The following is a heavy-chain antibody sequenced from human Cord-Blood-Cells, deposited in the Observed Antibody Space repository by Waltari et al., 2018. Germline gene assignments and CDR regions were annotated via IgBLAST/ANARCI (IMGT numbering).Heavy chain of an antibody. CDR1: GFSLSNARMG. CDR2: IFSNDEK. Sequence: QVTLKESGPVLVKPTETLTLTCTVSGFSLSNARMGVSWIRQPPGKALEWLAHIFSNDEKSYSTSLKSRLTISKDTSKSQVVLTMTNMDPVDTATYYCAWIAFDPIYFDYWGQGTLVTVSS. CDR3: AWIAFDPIYFDY. V-gene: IGHV2-26*01. J-gene: IGHJ4*02. D-gene: IGHD3-10*01.